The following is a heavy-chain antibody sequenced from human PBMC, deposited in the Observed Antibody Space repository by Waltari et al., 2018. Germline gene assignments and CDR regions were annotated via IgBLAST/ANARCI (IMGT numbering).Heavy chain of an antibody. CDR3: AKGDSSSWYGNYFHYNYGMDV. CDR1: GFTFNTYA. D-gene: IGHD6-13*01. V-gene: IGHV3-23*01. Sequence: EVQLLESGGGLVQPGGSLRLSCAASGFTFNTYAMSWVRQAPGKGLEWVAGISGSRRNTYYADSVKGRFTIARDNSKNTLYLQMNSLRAEDTAVYYCAKGDSSSWYGNYFHYNYGMDVWGQGTTVTVSS. CDR2: ISGSRRNT. J-gene: IGHJ6*02.